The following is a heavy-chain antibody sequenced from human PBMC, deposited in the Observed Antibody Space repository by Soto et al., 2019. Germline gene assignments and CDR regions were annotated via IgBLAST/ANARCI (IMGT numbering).Heavy chain of an antibody. CDR1: GGSISSYY. J-gene: IGHJ5*02. Sequence: SETLSLTCTVSGGSISSYYWSWIRQPPGKGLEWIGYIYYSGSTNYNPSLKSRVTISVDTSRNQFSLKLGSVTAADTAVYYCVRHGDSSTWTGDWFDPWGQGTRVTVSS. CDR3: VRHGDSSTWTGDWFDP. CDR2: IYYSGST. V-gene: IGHV4-59*08. D-gene: IGHD6-13*01.